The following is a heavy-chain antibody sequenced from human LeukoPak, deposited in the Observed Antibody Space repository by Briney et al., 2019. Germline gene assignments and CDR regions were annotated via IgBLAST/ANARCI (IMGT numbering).Heavy chain of an antibody. J-gene: IGHJ4*02. V-gene: IGHV1-2*02. Sequence: ASVKVSCKASGYTFTGYYMNWVRQAPGQGLELMGWINPNSGGTNYAQKFQGRVTMTRDTSISTAYMELSRLRSDDTAVYYCARDGGNIVVVPAAILGPDYWGQGTLVTVSS. CDR1: GYTFTGYY. CDR3: ARDGGNIVVVPAAILGPDY. CDR2: INPNSGGT. D-gene: IGHD2-2*02.